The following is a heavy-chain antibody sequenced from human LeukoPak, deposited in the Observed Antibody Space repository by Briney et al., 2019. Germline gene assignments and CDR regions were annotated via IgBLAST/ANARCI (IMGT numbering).Heavy chain of an antibody. D-gene: IGHD3-3*01. V-gene: IGHV3-30-3*01. J-gene: IGHJ5*02. Sequence: GGSLRLSCAASGFTFRNYAMHWVRQAPGKGLEWVAVISYDGGNKYYADSVKGRFTISRDNSKNTLYLQMNSLRAEDTAVYYCAKDQYYDFWSGYSNWFDPWGQGTLVTVSS. CDR2: ISYDGGNK. CDR1: GFTFRNYA. CDR3: AKDQYYDFWSGYSNWFDP.